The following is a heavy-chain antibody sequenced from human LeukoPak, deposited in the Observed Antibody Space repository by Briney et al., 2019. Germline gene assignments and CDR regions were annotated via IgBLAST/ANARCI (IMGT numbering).Heavy chain of an antibody. V-gene: IGHV3-30*02. J-gene: IGHJ4*02. CDR2: KRYDGTNE. D-gene: IGHD3-22*01. CDR3: AKMGGIYDSSGYSDQEDKPDY. Sequence: GGSLRLSCVASGFTFRNYGMHWVRQAPGKGLEWVAFKRYDGTNEDYADSVKGRFTISRDNSKNTVSLQMNSLRTDDTAVYYCAKMGGIYDSSGYSDQEDKPDYWGQGTLVTVSS. CDR1: GFTFRNYG.